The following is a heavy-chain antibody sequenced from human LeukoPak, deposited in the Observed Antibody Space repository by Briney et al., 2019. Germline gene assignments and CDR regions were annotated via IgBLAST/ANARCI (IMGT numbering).Heavy chain of an antibody. V-gene: IGHV1-69*13. CDR1: GGTFSSYA. D-gene: IGHD2-2*01. CDR2: IIPIFGTA. CDR3: ARDLLNCSSTSCYWLDGMDV. J-gene: IGHJ6*02. Sequence: GASVTVSCTASGGTFSSYAISWVRQAPGQGLEWMGGIIPIFGTANYAQKFQGRVTITADESTSTAYMELSSLRSEDTAVYYCARDLLNCSSTSCYWLDGMDVWGQGTTVTVSS.